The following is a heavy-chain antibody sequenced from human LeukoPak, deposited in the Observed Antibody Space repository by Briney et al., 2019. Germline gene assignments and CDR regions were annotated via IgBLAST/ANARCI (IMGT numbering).Heavy chain of an antibody. V-gene: IGHV3-48*01. Sequence: PGGSLRLSCAASGFTFSTYGMNWVRQAPGKGLEWVSFISSTSSTIYYADSVKGRFTISRDNAKNSLYLQMNSLRAEDTAVYYCARDIVVVVATDYYFDYWGQGTLVTVSS. CDR2: ISSTSSTI. CDR3: ARDIVVVVATDYYFDY. J-gene: IGHJ4*02. D-gene: IGHD2-15*01. CDR1: GFTFSTYG.